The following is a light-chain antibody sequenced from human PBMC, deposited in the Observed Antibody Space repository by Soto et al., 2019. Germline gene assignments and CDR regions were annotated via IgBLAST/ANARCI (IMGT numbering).Light chain of an antibody. CDR1: QSVGSSY. CDR2: GTS. J-gene: IGKJ5*01. Sequence: VLTQSPRTLSLSPGERATLSCRASQSVGSSYLAWYQQKPGQAPRVLIYGTSSRATGIPDRFSGSGSGTDFTLTISRLEPEDFAVYYCQQYGSSFTFGQGTRPEIK. CDR3: QQYGSSFT. V-gene: IGKV3-20*01.